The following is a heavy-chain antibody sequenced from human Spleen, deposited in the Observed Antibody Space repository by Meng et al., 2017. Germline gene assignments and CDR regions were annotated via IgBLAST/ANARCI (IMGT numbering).Heavy chain of an antibody. V-gene: IGHV1-3*01. D-gene: IGHD5-24*01. CDR1: GYTFTNYA. CDR3: ARVWITEMANFDY. CDR2: INVDNGNT. J-gene: IGHJ4*02. Sequence: QVQLVQSGADVRKPGALVKVSCKASGYTFTNYAMHWVRQAPGQRLEWMGWINVDNGNTRYSQKFQGRVSFTRDTSASTVYMELSSLRSEDTAVYYCARVWITEMANFDYWGQGTLVTVSS.